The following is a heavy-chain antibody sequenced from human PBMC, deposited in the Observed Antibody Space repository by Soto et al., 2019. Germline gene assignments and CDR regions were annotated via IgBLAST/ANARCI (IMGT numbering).Heavy chain of an antibody. D-gene: IGHD6-6*01. CDR3: AKGSASSRPYYFDY. Sequence: GGCLRLSCAASGFTFSTYVISWVRQATGKGLEWVSAISGGSGSVFYADSVKGRFTISRDNSKDTLYLQIDSLRDEDTAVYYCAKGSASSRPYYFDYWGQGTLVTVSS. CDR1: GFTFSTYV. CDR2: ISGGSGSV. V-gene: IGHV3-23*01. J-gene: IGHJ4*02.